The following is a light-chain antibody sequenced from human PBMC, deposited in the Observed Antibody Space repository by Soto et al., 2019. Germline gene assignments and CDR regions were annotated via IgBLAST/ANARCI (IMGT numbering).Light chain of an antibody. J-gene: IGKJ1*01. CDR1: QSSSNH. V-gene: IGKV1-39*01. Sequence: DIQMTQSPSSLSAYVDDRVIITCRAIQSSSNHLTWYPQKPGKAPKLLIFAASSVQSGVPSRFSGSRSGPDFTLTMRSLRPEEFATYYCQQSYRSPPTFGQGTKVQIK. CDR2: AAS. CDR3: QQSYRSPPT.